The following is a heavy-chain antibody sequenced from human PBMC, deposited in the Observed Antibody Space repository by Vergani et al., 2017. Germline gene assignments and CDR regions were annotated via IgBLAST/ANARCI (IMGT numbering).Heavy chain of an antibody. CDR1: GVSVTDYN. D-gene: IGHD6-13*01. Sequence: QAQLQESGPGLVKPSETLSLTCHVFGVSVTDYNCNWIRQAQGKGLEWSGSLSTTGGATHARHNPSLKSRVSISVDTSKSQFSLRLASVTAADSAIYYCAGDTHSWQRADRWGQGLLVSVSS. CDR2: LSTTGGA. V-gene: IGHV4-59*02. J-gene: IGHJ5*02. CDR3: AGDTHSWQRADR.